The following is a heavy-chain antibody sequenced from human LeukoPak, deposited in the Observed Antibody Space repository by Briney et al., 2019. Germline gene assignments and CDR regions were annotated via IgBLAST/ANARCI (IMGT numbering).Heavy chain of an antibody. Sequence: GGSLRLSCAASGFTFSGSAMHWVRQASGKGLEWVGRIRSKANSYATAYAASVKGRFTISRDDSKNTAYLQMNSLKTEDTAVYYCTSLCTSCYYYDAFDIWGQGTMVAVSS. V-gene: IGHV3-73*01. CDR1: GFTFSGSA. CDR2: IRSKANSYAT. CDR3: TSLCTSCYYYDAFDI. J-gene: IGHJ3*02. D-gene: IGHD2-2*01.